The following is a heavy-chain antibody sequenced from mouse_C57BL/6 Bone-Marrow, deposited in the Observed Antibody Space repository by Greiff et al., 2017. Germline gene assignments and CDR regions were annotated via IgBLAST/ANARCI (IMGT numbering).Heavy chain of an antibody. CDR2: IRSKSNNYAT. Sequence: DVQLQESGGGLVQPKGSLKLSCAASGFSFNTYAMNWVRQAPGKGLEWVARIRSKSNNYATYYAESVKDRFTISRDDSESMLYLQMNNLKTEDTAMYYCVRQGGLTGTYFDYWVQGTTLTVSS. D-gene: IGHD4-1*01. CDR1: GFSFNTYA. CDR3: VRQGGLTGTYFDY. V-gene: IGHV10-1*01. J-gene: IGHJ2*01.